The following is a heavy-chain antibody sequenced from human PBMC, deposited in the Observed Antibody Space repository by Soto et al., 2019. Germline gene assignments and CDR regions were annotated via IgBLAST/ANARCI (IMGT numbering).Heavy chain of an antibody. CDR2: IYYSGST. D-gene: IGHD3-3*01. J-gene: IGHJ4*02. CDR3: VRSVILSGGSYKGLIRLHYFDT. Sequence: SETLSLTCTVSGGSISSGGYYWSWIRQHPGKGLEWIGYIYYSGSTYYNPSLKSRVTISVDTSKNQFSLKLSSVTAADTAIYYCVRSVILSGGSYKGLIRLHYFDTWGPGTLVTVSS. V-gene: IGHV4-31*03. CDR1: GGSISSGGYY.